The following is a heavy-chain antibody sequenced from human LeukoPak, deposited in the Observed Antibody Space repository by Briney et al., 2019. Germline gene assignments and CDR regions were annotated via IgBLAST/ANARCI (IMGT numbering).Heavy chain of an antibody. CDR2: ISSSSTI. CDR1: GFTFSSYS. CDR3: AKGASGYSYGSPLDY. V-gene: IGHV3-48*04. D-gene: IGHD5-18*01. Sequence: PGGSLRLSCAASGFTFSSYSMNWVRQAPGKGLEWVSYISSSSTIYYADSVKGRFTISRDNSKNSLYLQMNSLRTEDTALYYCAKGASGYSYGSPLDYWGQGTLVTVSS. J-gene: IGHJ4*02.